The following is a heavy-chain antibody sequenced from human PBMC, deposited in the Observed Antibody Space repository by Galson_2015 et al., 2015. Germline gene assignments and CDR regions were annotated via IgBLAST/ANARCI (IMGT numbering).Heavy chain of an antibody. CDR2: IGHNPTTI. J-gene: IGHJ4*02. CDR1: GFTFSSDW. Sequence: SLRLSCAASGFTFSSDWMHWVRQAPGKGLEWVSYIGHNPTTIYYSDSVKGRFTISRDNAKNSLYLQMNSLRDEDTAVYYCARDVPHFDYWGQGTLVTVSS. CDR3: ARDVPHFDY. V-gene: IGHV3-48*02.